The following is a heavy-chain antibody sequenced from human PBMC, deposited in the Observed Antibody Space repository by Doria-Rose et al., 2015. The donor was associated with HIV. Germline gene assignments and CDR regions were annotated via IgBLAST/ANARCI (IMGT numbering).Heavy chain of an antibody. CDR3: ARVLSGTYDY. CDR1: GGSISHYY. V-gene: IGHV4-59*01. D-gene: IGHD1-26*01. CDR2: IYYTGST. J-gene: IGHJ4*02. Sequence: QVQLQESGPGLVKPSETLSLTCSVSGGSISHYYWNWIRQSPGKGLEYIGDIYYTGSTNYSPSPKSRVSISIDTSKNKFSLRLSSVTAADTAVYYCARVLSGTYDYWGQGTLVTVSS.